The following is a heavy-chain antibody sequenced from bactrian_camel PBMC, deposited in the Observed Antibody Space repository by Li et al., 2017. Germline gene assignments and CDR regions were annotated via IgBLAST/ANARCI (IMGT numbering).Heavy chain of an antibody. V-gene: IGHV3S1*01. CDR1: GDTAHDYC. Sequence: HVQLVESGGGSVQSGGSLRLSCAASGDTAHDYCMGWFRQVPGKAREGVASIYTGAGTTYYADSVKGRFTISQDNTKNTLYLQMNSLKPEDTAMYYCAADVRTDWYCSLGWGAFSYWGQGTQVTVS. CDR3: AADVRTDWYCSLGWGAFSY. CDR2: IYTGAGTT. J-gene: IGHJ6*01. D-gene: IGHD6*01.